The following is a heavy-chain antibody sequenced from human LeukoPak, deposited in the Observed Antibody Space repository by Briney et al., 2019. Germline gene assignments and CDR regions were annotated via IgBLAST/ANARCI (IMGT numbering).Heavy chain of an antibody. Sequence: SGGSLRLSCAASGFTFSSYEMNWVRLAPGKGLEWVASIHPDGSGKYYVDSVKGRFTISRDNAKNSLYLQMNSLRGEDTAMYYCARDLGWYNLDYWGQGTLVTVSS. V-gene: IGHV3-7*04. D-gene: IGHD1-14*01. CDR3: ARDLGWYNLDY. J-gene: IGHJ4*02. CDR1: GFTFSSYE. CDR2: IHPDGSGK.